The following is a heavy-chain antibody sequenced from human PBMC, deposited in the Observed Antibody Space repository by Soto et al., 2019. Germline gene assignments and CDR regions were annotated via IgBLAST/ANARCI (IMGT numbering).Heavy chain of an antibody. D-gene: IGHD4-17*01. J-gene: IGHJ6*03. Sequence: ESLKISCKGSGYSFTSYWIGWVRQMPGKGLEWMGIIYPGDSDTRYSPSFQGQVTISADKSISTAYLQWSSLKASDTAMYYCARSSTVTTMAYYYYMDVWGKGTTVTVSS. CDR2: IYPGDSDT. V-gene: IGHV5-51*01. CDR3: ARSSTVTTMAYYYYMDV. CDR1: GYSFTSYW.